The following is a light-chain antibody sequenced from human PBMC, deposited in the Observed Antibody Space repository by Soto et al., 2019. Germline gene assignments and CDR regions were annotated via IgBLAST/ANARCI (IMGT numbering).Light chain of an antibody. CDR2: NVS. CDR1: QSVSSAY. Sequence: EIVLTQSPGTLSLSAGERATLSCRASQSVSSAYLAWYQQKPGQAPRLLIYNVSRRATGIPDRFSGSGSGTDFTLTVSRLEPEDFAVYYCQQYGASPETFGQGTKVDIK. J-gene: IGKJ1*01. CDR3: QQYGASPET. V-gene: IGKV3-20*01.